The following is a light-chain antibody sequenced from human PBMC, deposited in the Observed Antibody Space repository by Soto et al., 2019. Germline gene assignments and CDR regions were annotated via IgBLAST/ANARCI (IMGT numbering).Light chain of an antibody. CDR3: QHYNSYSEA. CDR1: HTISSW. Sequence: DIQMTQSPSTLSGSLGDRFTITCRASHTISSWLAWYQQKPGKAPKLLIYKSSTLKSGVPSRFSGSGSGTEFTLTISSLQPDDFATYYCQHYNSYSEAFGQGTKVELK. V-gene: IGKV1-5*03. CDR2: KSS. J-gene: IGKJ1*01.